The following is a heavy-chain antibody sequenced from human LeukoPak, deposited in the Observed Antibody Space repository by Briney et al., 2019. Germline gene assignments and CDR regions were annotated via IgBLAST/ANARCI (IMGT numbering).Heavy chain of an antibody. CDR2: FNPNSGGT. Sequence: GASVKVSCKASGYTFTGYYMHWVRQAPGQGLEWMGRFNPNSGGTNYAQKFQGRVTMTRDTSISTAYMELGRLRSDDTAVYYCARDGGSGGSPLQFTPDYWGQGTLVTVSS. CDR1: GYTFTGYY. J-gene: IGHJ4*02. V-gene: IGHV1-2*06. D-gene: IGHD2-15*01. CDR3: ARDGGSGGSPLQFTPDY.